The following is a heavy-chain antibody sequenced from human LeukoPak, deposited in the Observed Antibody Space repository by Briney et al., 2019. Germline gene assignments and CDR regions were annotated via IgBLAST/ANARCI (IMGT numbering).Heavy chain of an antibody. CDR2: IYSGGST. J-gene: IGHJ5*02. CDR3: ARVRTDYWGPGWFDP. V-gene: IGHV3-66*01. Sequence: PGGSLRLSCAASGSTVSSNYMSWVRQAPGKGLEWVAVIYSGGSTYYADSVKGRFTISRDNSKNTLYLQMNSLRADDTAVYYCARVRTDYWGPGWFDPWGQGTLVTVSS. CDR1: GSTVSSNY. D-gene: IGHD7-27*01.